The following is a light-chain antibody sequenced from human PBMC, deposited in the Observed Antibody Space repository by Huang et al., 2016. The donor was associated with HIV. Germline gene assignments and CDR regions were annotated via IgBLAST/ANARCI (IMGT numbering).Light chain of an antibody. Sequence: VLTQSPDTLSLSPGDRATLTCRASQFVDTYLAWYQQKPGQAPRLLIYGASTRATSVPARFSGAGSGTDFTLTISSLEPEDFAVYYCQQRSNWPPITFGQGTRLDIK. CDR1: QFVDTY. V-gene: IGKV3-11*01. CDR2: GAS. CDR3: QQRSNWPPIT. J-gene: IGKJ5*01.